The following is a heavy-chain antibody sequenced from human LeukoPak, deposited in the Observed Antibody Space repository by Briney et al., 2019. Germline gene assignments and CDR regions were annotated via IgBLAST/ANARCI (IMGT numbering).Heavy chain of an antibody. Sequence: GRSLRLSCAVSGFTFSNYWMTWVRQAPGKGLEWVAVISYDGSNKYYADSVKGRFTISRDNSKNTLYLQMNSLRAEDTAVYYCARDSWYYDFWSYFDYWGQGTLVTVSS. CDR2: ISYDGSNK. J-gene: IGHJ4*02. V-gene: IGHV3-30*03. CDR1: GFTFSNYW. D-gene: IGHD3-3*01. CDR3: ARDSWYYDFWSYFDY.